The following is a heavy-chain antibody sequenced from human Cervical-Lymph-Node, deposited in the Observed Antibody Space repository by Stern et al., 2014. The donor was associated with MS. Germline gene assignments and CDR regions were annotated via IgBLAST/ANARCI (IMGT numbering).Heavy chain of an antibody. D-gene: IGHD3-22*01. CDR3: ARARPNSSGDAFDI. CDR1: GGTFSSYA. J-gene: IGHJ3*02. Sequence: QVQLVQSGAEVKKPGSSVKVSCKASGGTFSSYAFNWVRQAPGQGLEWMGAIIPILGTANYAQKFQGRVTITADESTSTAYVELRSLRSDDTAVYYCARARPNSSGDAFDIWGQGTMVTVSS. V-gene: IGHV1-69*01. CDR2: IIPILGTA.